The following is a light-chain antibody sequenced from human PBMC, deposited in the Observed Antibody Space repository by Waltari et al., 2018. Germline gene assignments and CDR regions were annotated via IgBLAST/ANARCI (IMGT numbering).Light chain of an antibody. CDR1: HSLPHSNGYNY. CDR2: LGY. Sequence: DIVMTQSPPSLPVTPGEPASISCRPSHSLPHSNGYNYLDWYLQKPVQSPQLLIYLGYNRVSGVPDRFSGSGSGTGFTLKISRVEAEDVGVYYCMQALQTPPTFGQGTRLEIK. CDR3: MQALQTPPT. J-gene: IGKJ5*01. V-gene: IGKV2-28*01.